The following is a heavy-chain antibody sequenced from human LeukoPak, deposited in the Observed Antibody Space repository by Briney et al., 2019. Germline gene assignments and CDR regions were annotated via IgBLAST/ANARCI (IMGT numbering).Heavy chain of an antibody. J-gene: IGHJ3*02. Sequence: SETLSLTCAVYGGSFSGYYWSWIRQPPGKGLEWIGEINHSGSTNYNPSLKSRVTISVDTSKNQCSLKLSSVTAADPAVYCVAGAKNGSSWGIFFFDIWGQGTMVTVSS. CDR3: AGAKNGSSWGIFFFDI. D-gene: IGHD6-13*01. CDR2: INHSGST. CDR1: GGSFSGYY. V-gene: IGHV4-34*01.